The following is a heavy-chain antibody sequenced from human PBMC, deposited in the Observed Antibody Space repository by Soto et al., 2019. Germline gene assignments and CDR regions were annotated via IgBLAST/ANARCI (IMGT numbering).Heavy chain of an antibody. J-gene: IGHJ4*02. CDR2: IYHSGNT. V-gene: IGHV4-38-2*01. D-gene: IGHD2-15*01. Sequence: SSTLSLTCEVSGYSINSGYYWGWIRQPPGKGLEWIGSIYHSGNTYYNPSLKSRVTISVDTSKNQFSLKLSSVTAADTAVHYCARCIRGAVVVTAYLFDYWGQGTLVTVSS. CDR3: ARCIRGAVVVTAYLFDY. CDR1: GYSINSGYY.